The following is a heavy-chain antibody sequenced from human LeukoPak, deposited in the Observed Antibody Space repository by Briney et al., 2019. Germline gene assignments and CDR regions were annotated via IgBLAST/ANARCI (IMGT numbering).Heavy chain of an antibody. V-gene: IGHV4-34*01. CDR3: ARALYSSSWYSDY. D-gene: IGHD6-13*01. Sequence: SETLSLTCAVYGGPFSGYYWSWIRQPPGKGLEWIGEINHSGSTNYNPSLKSRVTISVDTSKNQFSLKLSSVTAADTAVYYCARALYSSSWYSDYWGQGTLVTVSS. CDR2: INHSGST. J-gene: IGHJ4*02. CDR1: GGPFSGYY.